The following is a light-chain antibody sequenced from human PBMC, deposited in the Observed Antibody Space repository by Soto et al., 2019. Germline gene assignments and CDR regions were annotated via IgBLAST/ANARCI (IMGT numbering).Light chain of an antibody. Sequence: VLTPSPGTLSLSPVERATLSCRASQSVSSNLAWYRQKPGQAPRLLIYDASNRATGIPARFSGSGSGTDFTLTISSLEPEDFGVYYCQQRSNWPPVTFGGGTKVDIK. CDR2: DAS. J-gene: IGKJ4*01. CDR1: QSVSSN. V-gene: IGKV3-11*01. CDR3: QQRSNWPPVT.